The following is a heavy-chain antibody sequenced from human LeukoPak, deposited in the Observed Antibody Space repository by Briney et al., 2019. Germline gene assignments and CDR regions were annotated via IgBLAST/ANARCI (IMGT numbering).Heavy chain of an antibody. V-gene: IGHV3-33*01. Sequence: GRSLRLSCTASGFTFSSYGMHWVRQAPGKGLEWVAVIWYDGSNKYYADSVKGRFTISRDNSKNTLYLQMNSLRAEDTAVYYCTTFPVPTTKSGPLVYGMDVWGQGTTVTVSS. J-gene: IGHJ6*02. CDR3: TTFPVPTTKSGPLVYGMDV. CDR1: GFTFSSYG. CDR2: IWYDGSNK. D-gene: IGHD1-26*01.